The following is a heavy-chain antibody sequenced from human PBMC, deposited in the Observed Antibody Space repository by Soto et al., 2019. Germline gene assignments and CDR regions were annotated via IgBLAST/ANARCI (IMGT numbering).Heavy chain of an antibody. CDR3: AKCISDISRVCYSYYGMDV. D-gene: IGHD2-21*01. V-gene: IGHV3-48*02. J-gene: IGHJ6*02. Sequence: PGGSLRLSCAASGFTFSSYSMSWVRQAPGKGLEWVSYISYSSGTIYYADSVKGRFTISRDNAEKSLYLQMNSLRDEDTAVYYCAKCISDISRVCYSYYGMDVWGQGTTVTVSS. CDR1: GFTFSSYS. CDR2: ISYSSGTI.